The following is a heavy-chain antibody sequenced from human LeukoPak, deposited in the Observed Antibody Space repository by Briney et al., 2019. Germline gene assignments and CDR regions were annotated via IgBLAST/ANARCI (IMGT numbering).Heavy chain of an antibody. Sequence: ASVKVSCKASGYTFTSYDINWVRQATGQGLEWMGWMNPNSGNTGYAQKFQGRVTITRNTSISTAYMELSSLRSEDTAVYYCASMSSGCSSTSCYTFDYWGQGTLVTVSS. D-gene: IGHD2-2*02. V-gene: IGHV1-8*03. J-gene: IGHJ4*02. CDR2: MNPNSGNT. CDR3: ASMSSGCSSTSCYTFDY. CDR1: GYTFTSYD.